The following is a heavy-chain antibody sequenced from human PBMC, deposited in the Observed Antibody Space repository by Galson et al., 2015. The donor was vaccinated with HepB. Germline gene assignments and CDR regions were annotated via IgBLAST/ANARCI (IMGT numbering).Heavy chain of an antibody. CDR3: AYLMGYSGRDFDY. J-gene: IGHJ4*02. D-gene: IGHD3-22*01. CDR2: IIPIFGTA. CDR1: GGTFSSYA. Sequence: SVKVSCKASGGTFSSYAISWVRQAPGQGLEWMGGIIPIFGTANYAQKFQGRVAITADESTSTAYMELSSLRSEDTAVYYCAYLMGYSGRDFDYWGQGTLVTVSS. V-gene: IGHV1-69*13.